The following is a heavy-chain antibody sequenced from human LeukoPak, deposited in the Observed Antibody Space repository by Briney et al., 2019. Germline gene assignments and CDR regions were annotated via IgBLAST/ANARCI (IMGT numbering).Heavy chain of an antibody. J-gene: IGHJ3*02. D-gene: IGHD2-21*02. CDR3: ARDHGGDGAFDI. Sequence: GGSLRLSCTASEFTVSRNYMLWVRQAPGKGLEWVSLIFSNGDTHYADSVKGRFTISRDTSKNTVSLQMNSLRVEDTAMYYCARDHGGDGAFDIWGQGTMVTVSS. CDR2: IFSNGDT. V-gene: IGHV3-53*01. CDR1: EFTVSRNY.